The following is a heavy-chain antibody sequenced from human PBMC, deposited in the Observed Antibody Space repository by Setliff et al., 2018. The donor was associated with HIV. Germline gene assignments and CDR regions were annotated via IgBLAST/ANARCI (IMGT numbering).Heavy chain of an antibody. CDR1: GYIFSRYG. D-gene: IGHD1-1*01. CDR3: ARDAGTGGPGRWVDP. CDR2: VSGYTGIT. J-gene: IGHJ5*02. Sequence: ASVKVSCKISGYIFSRYGVTWVRQAPGQGLEWMGYVSGYTGITHYAQNFQGRVTMTTDPSKYTAYMELRSLKYDDTGVYYCARDAGTGGPGRWVDPWGQGTMVTVSS. V-gene: IGHV1-18*01.